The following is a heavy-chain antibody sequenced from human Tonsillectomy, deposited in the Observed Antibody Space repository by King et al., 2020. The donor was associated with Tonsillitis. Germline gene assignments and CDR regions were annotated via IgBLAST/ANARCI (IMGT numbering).Heavy chain of an antibody. Sequence: VQLVESGGGLVQPGGSLRLSCEASGFTFSTFAIGLVRQAPGKGPEGVSAIRVRDTRTFYADSVKGRFTNSRDNSKNPVYLQMSSLRAEDTALYYFAKESPYSGNYRFYYFDYWGQGTLVTVSS. CDR1: GFTFSTFA. D-gene: IGHD1-26*01. CDR3: AKESPYSGNYRFYYFDY. V-gene: IGHV3-23*04. CDR2: IRVRDTRT. J-gene: IGHJ4*02.